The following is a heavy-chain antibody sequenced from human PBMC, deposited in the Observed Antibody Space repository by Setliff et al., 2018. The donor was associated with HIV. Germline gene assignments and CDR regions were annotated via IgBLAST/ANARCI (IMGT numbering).Heavy chain of an antibody. CDR1: GGSISSYH. Sequence: SETLSLTCAVSGGSISSYHWSWIRQPPGKGLEWIGYIYFSGSTNYNPPLKSRVTISVGTSKIQFSLKLRSVTAADTAVYYCARGGKWLAFDYWGQGTLVTVSS. D-gene: IGHD6-19*01. J-gene: IGHJ4*02. CDR2: IYFSGST. CDR3: ARGGKWLAFDY. V-gene: IGHV4-59*13.